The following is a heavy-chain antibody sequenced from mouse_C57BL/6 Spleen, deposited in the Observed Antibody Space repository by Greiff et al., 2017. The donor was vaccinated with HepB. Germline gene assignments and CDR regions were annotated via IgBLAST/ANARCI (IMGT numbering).Heavy chain of an antibody. CDR1: GYSFTDYN. J-gene: IGHJ1*03. CDR3: ARDYYGSSSGWYFDV. CDR2: INPNYGTT. Sequence: EVQVVESGPELVKPGASVKISCKASGYSFTDYNMNWVKQSNGKSLEWIGVINPNYGTTSYNQKFKGKATLTVDQSSSTAYMQLNSLTSEDSAVYYCARDYYGSSSGWYFDVWGTGTTVTVSS. V-gene: IGHV1-39*01. D-gene: IGHD1-1*01.